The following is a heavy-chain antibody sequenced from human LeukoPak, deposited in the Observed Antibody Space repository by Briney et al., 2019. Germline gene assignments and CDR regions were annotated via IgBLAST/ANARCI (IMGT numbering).Heavy chain of an antibody. Sequence: GASVKVSWKVSGYTLTELSMHWVRQAPGKGLEWMGGFDPEDGETIYAQKFQGRVTMTEDTSTDTAYMELSSLRSEDTAVYYCATGGPSGSYYGDYWGQGTLVTVSS. CDR3: ATGGPSGSYYGDY. V-gene: IGHV1-24*01. CDR2: FDPEDGET. J-gene: IGHJ4*02. CDR1: GYTLTELS. D-gene: IGHD1-26*01.